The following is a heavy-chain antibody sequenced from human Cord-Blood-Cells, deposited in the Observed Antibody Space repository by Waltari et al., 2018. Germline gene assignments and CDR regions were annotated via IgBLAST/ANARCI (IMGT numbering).Heavy chain of an antibody. V-gene: IGHV3-49*03. CDR1: GFTFGDYA. J-gene: IGHJ6*03. CDR3: TRDREADYDILTGYYYYYYYMDV. D-gene: IGHD3-9*01. CDR2: IRSKAYGGTT. Sequence: EVQLVESGGGLVQPGRSLRLSCTASGFTFGDYAMRWFRQAPGKGLEWVGFIRSKAYGGTTEYAASVKGRFTISRDDSKSIAYLQMNSLKTEDTAVYYCTRDREADYDILTGYYYYYYYMDVWGKGTTVTVSS.